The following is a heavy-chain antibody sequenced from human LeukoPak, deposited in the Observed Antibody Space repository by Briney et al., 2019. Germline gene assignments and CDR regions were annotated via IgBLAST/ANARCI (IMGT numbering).Heavy chain of an antibody. CDR1: GFTFDDYA. CDR3: ARAGPLYYYYYMDV. V-gene: IGHV3-9*01. D-gene: IGHD1-14*01. J-gene: IGHJ6*03. CDR2: ISWNNGSI. Sequence: GRSLRLSCAASGFTFDDYAMHWVRQGPGKGLEWVSSISWNNGSIGYADSVKGRFTISRDNAKNSLYLQMNSLRAEDTAVYYCARAGPLYYYYYMDVWGKGTTVTVSS.